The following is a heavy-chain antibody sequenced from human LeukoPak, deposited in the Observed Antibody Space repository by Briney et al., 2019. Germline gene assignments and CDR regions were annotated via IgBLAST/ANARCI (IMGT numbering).Heavy chain of an antibody. J-gene: IGHJ4*02. Sequence: PRGSLRPSCAASGFTFEDYTMHWVRQGPGKTLEWVSLISWDGTTYYADSLKGRFTISRDNSKNSLYLQMDTLTTDDTAFYYCVKDLSYESSRSVIENWGQGTMVTVSS. CDR1: GFTFEDYT. CDR3: VKDLSYESSRSVIEN. V-gene: IGHV3-43*01. CDR2: ISWDGTT. D-gene: IGHD3-22*01.